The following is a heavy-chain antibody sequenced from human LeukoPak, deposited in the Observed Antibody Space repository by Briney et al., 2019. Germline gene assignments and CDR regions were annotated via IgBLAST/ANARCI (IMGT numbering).Heavy chain of an antibody. J-gene: IGHJ3*02. V-gene: IGHV3-33*06. Sequence: GGSLRLSCAASGFTFSNYGMHWVRQAPGKGLEWVAVIWYDGSNKYYADSVKGRFTISRDNSKNTLDLQMNSLRAEDTATYYCAKEKRNLRGARDAFDIWGQGTLVTVSA. D-gene: IGHD1-26*01. CDR2: IWYDGSNK. CDR1: GFTFSNYG. CDR3: AKEKRNLRGARDAFDI.